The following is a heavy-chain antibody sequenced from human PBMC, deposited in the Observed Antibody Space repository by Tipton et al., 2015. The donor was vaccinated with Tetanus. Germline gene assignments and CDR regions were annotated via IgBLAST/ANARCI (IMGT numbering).Heavy chain of an antibody. J-gene: IGHJ4*02. CDR3: TRLPRQWLAHGDY. Sequence: TLSLTCTVSGGSINSSYYWGWIRQPPGKGLEWIGSIYHSGYTYYKASLKSRLSLSVDTSKSQFSLSLRSVTAADTAVCYCTRLPRQWLAHGDYWGQGALVTVSS. CDR2: IYHSGYT. V-gene: IGHV4-39*01. D-gene: IGHD6-19*01. CDR1: GGSINSSYY.